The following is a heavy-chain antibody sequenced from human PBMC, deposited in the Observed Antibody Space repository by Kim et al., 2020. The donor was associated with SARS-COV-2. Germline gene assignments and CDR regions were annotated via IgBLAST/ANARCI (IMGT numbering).Heavy chain of an antibody. CDR3: ARVGGLLWFAELFADYYYGIDV. CDR1: GGSFSGYY. Sequence: ETLSLTCAVYGGSFSGYYWSWIRQRSGKGLEWIGEINHSGSTNYNPSLKSRVTISVDTSKNQFSLKLSSVTAADTAVYYCARVGGLLWFAELFADYYYGIDVYRQGTTDTVS. V-gene: IGHV4-34*01. D-gene: IGHD3-10*01. J-gene: IGHJ6*02. CDR2: INHSGST.